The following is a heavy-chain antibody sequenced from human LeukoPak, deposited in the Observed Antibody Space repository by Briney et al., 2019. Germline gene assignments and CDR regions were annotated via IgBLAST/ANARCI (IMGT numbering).Heavy chain of an antibody. CDR3: ARDRENYYDSSGPLDY. V-gene: IGHV3-21*01. D-gene: IGHD3-22*01. J-gene: IGHJ4*02. CDR2: IISSSSYI. Sequence: GGSLRLSCAASGFTVRSNYMSWVRQAPGKGLEWVSSIISSSSYIYYADSVKGRFTISRDNAKNSLYLQMNSLRAEDTAVYYCARDRENYYDSSGPLDYWGQGTLVTVSS. CDR1: GFTVRSNY.